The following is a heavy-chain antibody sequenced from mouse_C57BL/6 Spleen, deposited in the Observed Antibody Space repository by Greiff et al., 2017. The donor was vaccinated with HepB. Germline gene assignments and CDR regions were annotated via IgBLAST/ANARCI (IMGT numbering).Heavy chain of an antibody. CDR3: AREGYYGKGFAY. CDR2: IYPGSGNT. Sequence: QVQLKESGAELVRPGASVKLSCKASGYTFTDYYINWVKQRPGQGLEWIARIYPGSGNTYYNEKFKGKATLTAEKSSSTAYMQLSSLTSEDSAVYFCAREGYYGKGFAYWGQGTLVTVSA. D-gene: IGHD1-1*01. J-gene: IGHJ3*01. V-gene: IGHV1-76*01. CDR1: GYTFTDYY.